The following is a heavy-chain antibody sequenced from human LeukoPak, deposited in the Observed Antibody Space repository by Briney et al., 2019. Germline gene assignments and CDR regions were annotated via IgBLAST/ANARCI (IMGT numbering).Heavy chain of an antibody. CDR3: ARLENGVGGYFDY. J-gene: IGHJ4*02. D-gene: IGHD1-26*01. CDR2: IYYSGST. Sequence: SETLSLTCTVSGGSISSSSYYWGWIRQPPGRGLEWIGSIYYSGSTYYNPSLKSRVTISVDTSKNQFSLKLSSVTAAGTAVYYCARLENGVGGYFDYWGQGTLVTVSS. CDR1: GGSISSSSYY. V-gene: IGHV4-39*07.